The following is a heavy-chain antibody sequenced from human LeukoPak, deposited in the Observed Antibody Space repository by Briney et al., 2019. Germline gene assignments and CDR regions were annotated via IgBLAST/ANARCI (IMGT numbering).Heavy chain of an antibody. V-gene: IGHV3-48*02. Sequence: GGSLRLSCAASGFTFSSYSMNWVRQARGKGLEWVSYISSSSSTIYYADSVKGRFTISRDNAKNSLYLQMNSLRDEDTAVYYCARLSEPHYYYYYYMDVWGKGTTVTVSS. CDR1: GFTFSSYS. CDR2: ISSSSSTI. J-gene: IGHJ6*03. CDR3: ARLSEPHYYYYYYMDV.